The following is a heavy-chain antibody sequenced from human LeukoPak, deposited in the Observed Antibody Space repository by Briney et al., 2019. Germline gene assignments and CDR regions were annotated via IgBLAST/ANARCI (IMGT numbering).Heavy chain of an antibody. CDR2: MNRSSSYI. Sequence: PGGSLSLSCAVSGLTFSSYTMNWVRPPPARVMEWVASMNRSSSYIYYGNSVKGRSSISRDHANKPLYLQMNRLRAEDTAVYFYSRCAGGLRANDYWGQGTLVTVSS. CDR3: SRCAGGLRANDY. J-gene: IGHJ4*02. D-gene: IGHD1-26*01. CDR1: GLTFSSYT. V-gene: IGHV3-21*01.